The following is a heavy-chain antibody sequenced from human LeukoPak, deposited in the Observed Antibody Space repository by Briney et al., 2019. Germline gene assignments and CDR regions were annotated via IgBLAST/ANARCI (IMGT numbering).Heavy chain of an antibody. CDR2: ITSSSSTI. V-gene: IGHV3-48*02. Sequence: PGGSLRLSCAASGSTFSSYSMNWVRQAPGKGLEWVSYITSSSSTIYYADSVKGRFTISRDNAKNSLYLQMNSLRDEDAAVYYCARGAAGMAYFDYWGQETLVTVSS. CDR3: ARGAAGMAYFDY. CDR1: GSTFSSYS. D-gene: IGHD5-18*01. J-gene: IGHJ4*02.